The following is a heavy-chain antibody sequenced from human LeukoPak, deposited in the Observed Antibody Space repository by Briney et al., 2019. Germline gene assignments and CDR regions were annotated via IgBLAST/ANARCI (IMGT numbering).Heavy chain of an antibody. CDR3: ARHLSGITGYTYGRGIDY. V-gene: IGHV3-7*01. CDR2: IRKDGSEK. Sequence: PGRSLRLSCAASGFTFSSYWMSWVRQAPGKGLEWVANIRKDGSEKYYVDSVKGRFTISRDNAKKSLYLQMNSLGAEDTAVYYCARHLSGITGYTYGRGIDYWGQGTLLTVSS. D-gene: IGHD5-18*01. J-gene: IGHJ4*02. CDR1: GFTFSSYW.